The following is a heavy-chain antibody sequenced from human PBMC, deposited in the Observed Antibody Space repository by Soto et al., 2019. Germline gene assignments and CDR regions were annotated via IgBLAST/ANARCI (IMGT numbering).Heavy chain of an antibody. CDR3: AGDPDSHYNDSHASSYP. J-gene: IGHJ5*02. CDR1: GGTFSTYT. V-gene: IGHV1-69*08. D-gene: IGHD4-4*01. CDR2: IIPFIGII. Sequence: QVQLVQSGAEVKKPGSSVKVSCKASGGTFSTYTITWVRQAPGQGLEWMGRIIPFIGIINYAQKFQGRVTISADXXXGXXYMELTGLRSDDTAVYYCAGDPDSHYNDSHASSYPWGQGTLVTVSS.